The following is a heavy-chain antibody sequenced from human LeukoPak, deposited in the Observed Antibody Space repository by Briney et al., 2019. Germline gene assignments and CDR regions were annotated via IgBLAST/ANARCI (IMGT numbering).Heavy chain of an antibody. CDR3: ARGPYDILTGYYSA. D-gene: IGHD3-9*01. Sequence: GASVKVSCKASGYTFSSYALSWVRQAPGQGLEWMGWISTYNGHTNYAQKLQGRVTMTTDTSTSTAYMELRSLRSDDTAVYYCARGPYDILTGYYSAWGQGTLVTVSS. V-gene: IGHV1-18*01. J-gene: IGHJ5*02. CDR1: GYTFSSYA. CDR2: ISTYNGHT.